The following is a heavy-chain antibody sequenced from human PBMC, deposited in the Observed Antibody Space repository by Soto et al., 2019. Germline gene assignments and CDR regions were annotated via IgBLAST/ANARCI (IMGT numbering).Heavy chain of an antibody. J-gene: IGHJ6*02. V-gene: IGHV3-33*01. CDR2: IWYDGSNK. D-gene: IGHD3-10*01. CDR1: GFTFSSYG. Sequence: GGSLRLSCAASGFTFSSYGMHWVRQAPGKGLEWVAVIWYDGSNKYYADSVKGRFTISRDNSKNTLYLQMNSLRAEDTAVYYCARESYYYGSGSYSPNYYYGMDIWGQGTTVTVSS. CDR3: ARESYYYGSGSYSPNYYYGMDI.